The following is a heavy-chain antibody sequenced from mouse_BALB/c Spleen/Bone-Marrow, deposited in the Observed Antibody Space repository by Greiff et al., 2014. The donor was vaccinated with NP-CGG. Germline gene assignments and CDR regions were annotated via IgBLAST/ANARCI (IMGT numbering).Heavy chain of an antibody. Sequence: EVKLVESGGDLVKPGGSLKLSCAASGFTFSTYGMSWVRQTPDKRLEWVATINSGGSYTYYPDSVKGRFTISRDNAKNTIYLQMHSLKFKSKAMYYYTRRRRYGKKIDMAYWGQGTSVTVSS. J-gene: IGHJ4*01. CDR2: INSGGSYT. D-gene: IGHD2-14*01. CDR3: TRRRRYGKKIDMAY. V-gene: IGHV5-6*02. CDR1: GFTFSTYG.